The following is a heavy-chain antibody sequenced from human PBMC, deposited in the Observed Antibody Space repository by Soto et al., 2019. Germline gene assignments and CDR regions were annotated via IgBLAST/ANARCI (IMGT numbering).Heavy chain of an antibody. J-gene: IGHJ4*02. D-gene: IGHD2-21*02. CDR2: INAGNGNT. CDR3: ALTALAYCGGDCYLDY. Sequence: ASLTGSCKRSGYTFTSYAMHWVRQAPGQRLEWMGWINAGNGNTKYSQKFQGRVTITGDTSASTAYMELSSLRSEDTAVYYCALTALAYCGGDCYLDYWGQGTLVTVPS. V-gene: IGHV1-3*01. CDR1: GYTFTSYA.